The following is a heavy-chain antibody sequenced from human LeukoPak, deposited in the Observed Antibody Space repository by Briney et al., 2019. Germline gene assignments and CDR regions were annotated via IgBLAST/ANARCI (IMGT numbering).Heavy chain of an antibody. CDR2: ITSSSTYI. CDR3: ARGPSGYHNT. Sequence: GGSLRLSCAASGFTFSTYNMNWVRQAPGKGLEWVSSITSSSTYIYYADSVKGRFTISRDNAKNSLYLQMNSLRAEDTAVYYCARGPSGYHNTGGQGTLVTVSS. J-gene: IGHJ4*02. CDR1: GFTFSTYN. D-gene: IGHD5-12*01. V-gene: IGHV3-21*01.